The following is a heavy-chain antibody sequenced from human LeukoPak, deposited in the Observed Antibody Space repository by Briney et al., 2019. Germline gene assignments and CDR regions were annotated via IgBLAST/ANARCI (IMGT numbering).Heavy chain of an antibody. CDR3: ARHPNSDFWSGSRDFDY. Sequence: GASVKVSCKASGYTFTSYGISRVRQAPGQGLEWMGWISAYNGNTNYAQKLQGRVTMTTDTSTSTAYMELRSLRSDDTAVYYCARHPNSDFWSGSRDFDYWGQGTLVTVSS. D-gene: IGHD3-3*01. CDR1: GYTFTSYG. CDR2: ISAYNGNT. V-gene: IGHV1-18*01. J-gene: IGHJ4*02.